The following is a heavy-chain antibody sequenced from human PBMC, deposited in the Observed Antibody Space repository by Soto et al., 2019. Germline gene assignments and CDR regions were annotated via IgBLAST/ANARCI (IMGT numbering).Heavy chain of an antibody. D-gene: IGHD6-19*01. Sequence: QVQLVESGGGLVQPGGSLRLSCAASGFTFSDYYMSWIRQAPGKGLEWVSYISSSSSYTNYADSVKGRFTISRDNAKNSLYLQMNSLRAEDTAVYYCARGYSSGWYIDYWGQGTLVTVSS. CDR2: ISSSSSYT. CDR3: ARGYSSGWYIDY. J-gene: IGHJ4*02. V-gene: IGHV3-11*05. CDR1: GFTFSDYY.